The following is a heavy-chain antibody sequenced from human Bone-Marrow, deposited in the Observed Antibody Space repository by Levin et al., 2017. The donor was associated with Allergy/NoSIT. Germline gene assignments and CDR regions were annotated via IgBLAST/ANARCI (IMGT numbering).Heavy chain of an antibody. V-gene: IGHV3-23*01. CDR3: VKVATLDD. Sequence: GGSLRLSCAASGFTFSDYAMSWVRQAPGKGLEWVSGITDNGRTTYYADSATGRFTISRDNSKNTVYLEMTSLRADDTAIYFCVKVATLDDWGQGTLVSVSS. CDR2: ITDNGRTT. D-gene: IGHD5-12*01. CDR1: GFTFSDYA. J-gene: IGHJ4*02.